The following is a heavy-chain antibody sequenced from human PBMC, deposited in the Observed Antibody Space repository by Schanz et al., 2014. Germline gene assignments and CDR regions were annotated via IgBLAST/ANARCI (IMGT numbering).Heavy chain of an antibody. CDR2: IWSDGSRT. V-gene: IGHV3-30*02. Sequence: VQLVESGGGLVQPGGSLRFSCAASGLTLSDGWMSWVRQAPGKGLEWVAFIWSDGSRTYHAESVKGRFTISRDNSKNTLYLQMNSLRAEDTAVYYCAKDLAVAGDYWGQGTLVTVSS. J-gene: IGHJ4*02. CDR3: AKDLAVAGDY. D-gene: IGHD6-19*01. CDR1: GLTLSDGW.